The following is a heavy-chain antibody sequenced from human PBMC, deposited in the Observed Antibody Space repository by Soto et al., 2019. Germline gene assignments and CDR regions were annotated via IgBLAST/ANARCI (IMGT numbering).Heavy chain of an antibody. V-gene: IGHV4-4*02. Sequence: PSDTLSLTCSVSGYYIRSSKWWSWVRQSPGRGLEWIGDTYHSGAPNYNPSLKSRLTMSVDKSKNEFSIKLVSVTAADTAIYFCARDKSTMEGYNQFDSWVPGTLVTVSS. CDR1: GYYIRSSKW. D-gene: IGHD5-12*01. J-gene: IGHJ5*01. CDR3: ARDKSTMEGYNQFDS. CDR2: TYHSGAP.